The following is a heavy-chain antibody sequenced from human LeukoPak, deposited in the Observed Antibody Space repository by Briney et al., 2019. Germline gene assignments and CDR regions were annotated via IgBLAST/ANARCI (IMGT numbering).Heavy chain of an antibody. D-gene: IGHD2-15*01. CDR3: ARGYCSGGSCFEIDY. V-gene: IGHV7-4-1*02. J-gene: IGHJ4*02. CDR1: GYTSTSYA. CDR2: INTNTGNP. Sequence: ASVKVSCKASGYTSTSYAMNWVRQAPGQGPEWMGWINTNTGNPTYAQGFTGRFVFSLDTSVSTAYLQISSLKAEDTAVYYCARGYCSGGSCFEIDYWGQGTLVTVSS.